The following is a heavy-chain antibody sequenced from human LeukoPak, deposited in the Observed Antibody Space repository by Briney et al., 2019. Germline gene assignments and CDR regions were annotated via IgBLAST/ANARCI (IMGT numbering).Heavy chain of an antibody. Sequence: SEPLSFTCTVSGGSISSYYWSWIRQPPGKGLEWIGYIYYSGSTNYNPSLKSRVTISVDTSKNQFSLQLSSVTAADTAVYYCARDNRGRYSYYYYYGMDVWGQGTTVTVSS. CDR1: GGSISSYY. J-gene: IGHJ6*02. V-gene: IGHV4-59*01. CDR3: ARDNRGRYSYYYYYGMDV. CDR2: IYYSGST. D-gene: IGHD3-9*01.